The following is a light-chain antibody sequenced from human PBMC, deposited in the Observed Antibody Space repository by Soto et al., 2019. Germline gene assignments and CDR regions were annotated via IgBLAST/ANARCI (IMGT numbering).Light chain of an antibody. Sequence: EIVMTQSPATLSVSPGERATLSCKASHSISSNVAWYQQKPGQAPRLLIHGASRRATGIPDRFIGSGSGTDFTLTISRLEPEDFAVYYCQQYGSSPPFTFGPGTKVDI. V-gene: IGKV3-20*01. CDR3: QQYGSSPPFT. CDR2: GAS. J-gene: IGKJ3*01. CDR1: HSISSN.